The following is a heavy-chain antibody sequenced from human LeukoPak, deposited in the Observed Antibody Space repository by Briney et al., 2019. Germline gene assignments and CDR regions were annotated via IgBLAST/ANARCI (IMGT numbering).Heavy chain of an antibody. CDR2: IKEDGSVK. D-gene: IGHD6-6*01. CDR3: MAESSSPWEGY. CDR1: GFIFTNAW. Sequence: GGSLRLSCGASGFIFTNAWMTWVRQAPGKGLEWVANIKEDGSVKNYVDSVKGRFTISRDNAKNSLYLQMNSLRAEDTAVYYCMAESSSPWEGYWGQGTLVTVSS. V-gene: IGHV3-7*01. J-gene: IGHJ4*02.